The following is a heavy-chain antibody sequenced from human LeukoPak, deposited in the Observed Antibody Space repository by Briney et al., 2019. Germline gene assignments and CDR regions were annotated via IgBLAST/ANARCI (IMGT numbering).Heavy chain of an antibody. V-gene: IGHV4-34*01. J-gene: IGHJ4*02. CDR2: IYYSGST. CDR1: GGSFSGYY. Sequence: SETLSLTCAVYGGSFSGYYWSWIRQPPGKGLEWIGSIYYSGSTYYNPSLKSRVTISVDTSKNQFSLKLSSVTAADTAVYYCARALLYSSGWSPDYFDYWGQGTLVTVSS. CDR3: ARALLYSSGWSPDYFDY. D-gene: IGHD6-19*01.